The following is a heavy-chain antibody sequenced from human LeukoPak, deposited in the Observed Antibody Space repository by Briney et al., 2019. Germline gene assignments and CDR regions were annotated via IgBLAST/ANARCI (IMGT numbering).Heavy chain of an antibody. V-gene: IGHV3-9*01. CDR2: ISWNSGTI. CDR3: AKAPIYASGSFRYYFDY. J-gene: IGHJ4*02. CDR1: GFTFSSYW. Sequence: GGSLRLSCAASGFTFSSYWMHWVRQAPGKGLEWVSGISWNSGTIDYADSVKGRFTISRDNAKNSLYLQMNSLGPEDTALYYCAKAPIYASGSFRYYFDYWGQGTLVTVSS. D-gene: IGHD3-10*01.